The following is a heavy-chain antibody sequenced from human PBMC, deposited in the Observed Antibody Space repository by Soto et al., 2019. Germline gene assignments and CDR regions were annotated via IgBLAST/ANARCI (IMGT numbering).Heavy chain of an antibody. V-gene: IGHV4-39*01. CDR3: ARSSITPRLFMYPFDY. CDR2: IYYDGNT. D-gene: IGHD6-6*01. Sequence: SVMMPLRCSVSGGSIISRSHYWGWIRQPPGKGPECIGNIYYDGNTYYNPSLKSRVTISLDTSKNQLSLRLNSVTAADTAVYYCARSSITPRLFMYPFDYWGQGTLVTVSS. CDR1: GGSIISRSHY. J-gene: IGHJ4*02.